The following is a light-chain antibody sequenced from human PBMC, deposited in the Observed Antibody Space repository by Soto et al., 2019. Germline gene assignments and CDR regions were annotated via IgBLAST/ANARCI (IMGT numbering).Light chain of an antibody. J-gene: IGKJ3*01. Sequence: EIVLTQSPGTLSVSPGERVTLSCSASQSVSSNYLAWYQQRPGQAPRLLIFGASYSATGIPDRFSGSGSGTVFTLTISILEPEDFAVYFCYQYTCSPPEFTFGPGTNVDSK. CDR1: QSVSSNY. CDR2: GAS. CDR3: YQYTCSPPEFT. V-gene: IGKV3-20*01.